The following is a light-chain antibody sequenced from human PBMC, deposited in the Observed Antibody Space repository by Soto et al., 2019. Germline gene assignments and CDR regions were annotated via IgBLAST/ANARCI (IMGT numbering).Light chain of an antibody. Sequence: QSVLTQPPSASGSPGQSVTISCTGTSSDVGGYNYVSWYQQHPGKAPKLIIYEVSKRPSGVPDRFSGSKSGNTASLTVSGLQAEDEADYYCSSYAGRNNVVFGGGTQLTVL. CDR2: EVS. CDR3: SSYAGRNNVV. J-gene: IGLJ2*01. CDR1: SSDVGGYNY. V-gene: IGLV2-8*01.